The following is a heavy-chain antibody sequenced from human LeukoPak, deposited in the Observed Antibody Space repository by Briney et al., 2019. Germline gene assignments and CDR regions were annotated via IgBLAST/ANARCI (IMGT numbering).Heavy chain of an antibody. D-gene: IGHD1-1*01. CDR2: IGAYNGNT. CDR3: ARDQLGMAEFDY. V-gene: IGHV1-18*01. J-gene: IGHJ4*02. Sequence: ASVKVSCKASGYTFTSDGISWVRQAPGQGLEWMGWIGAYNGNTNYAQKLQGRVTMTTDTSTSTAYMELRSRRSDDTAVYYCARDQLGMAEFDYWGQGTLVTVSS. CDR1: GYTFTSDG.